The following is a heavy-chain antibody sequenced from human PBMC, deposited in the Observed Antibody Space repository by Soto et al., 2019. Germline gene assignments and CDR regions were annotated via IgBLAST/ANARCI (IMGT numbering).Heavy chain of an antibody. V-gene: IGHV4-39*07. J-gene: IGHJ4*02. Sequence: SETLSLTCTVSGGSISGSSYYWGWIRQPPGKGLEWIGSIYYSGSTYYNPSLKGRVTISVDTSKNQFSLKLSSVTAADTAVYYCARAAPRYCSGGSCYSGRYYWGQGTLVTVS. CDR1: GGSISGSSYY. D-gene: IGHD2-15*01. CDR2: IYYSGST. CDR3: ARAAPRYCSGGSCYSGRYY.